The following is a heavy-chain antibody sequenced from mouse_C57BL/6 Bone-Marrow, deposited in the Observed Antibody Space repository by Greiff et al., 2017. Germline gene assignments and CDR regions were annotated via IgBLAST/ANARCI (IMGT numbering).Heavy chain of an antibody. V-gene: IGHV7-1*01. CDR3: ARGLNWDGAMDY. Sequence: EVKVVESGGGLVQSGRSLRLSCATSGFTFSDFYMEWVRQAPGKGLEWIAASRNKANDYTTEYSASVKGRFIVSRDTSQSILYLQMNALRAEDTAIYYCARGLNWDGAMDYWGQGTSVTVSS. J-gene: IGHJ4*01. CDR2: SRNKANDYTT. D-gene: IGHD4-1*01. CDR1: GFTFSDFY.